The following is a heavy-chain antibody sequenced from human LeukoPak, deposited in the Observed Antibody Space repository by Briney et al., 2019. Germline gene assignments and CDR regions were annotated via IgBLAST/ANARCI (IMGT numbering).Heavy chain of an antibody. J-gene: IGHJ3*02. D-gene: IGHD6-13*01. CDR3: AREGRPYSSSWYAAFDI. Sequence: GGSLRLSCAASGFTVSSNYMSWVRQAPGKGLEWVSVIYSGGSTYYADSVKGRFTISRDNSKNTLYLQMNSLRAEDTAVYYCAREGRPYSSSWYAAFDIWGQGTMVTVSS. CDR1: GFTVSSNY. CDR2: IYSGGST. V-gene: IGHV3-53*01.